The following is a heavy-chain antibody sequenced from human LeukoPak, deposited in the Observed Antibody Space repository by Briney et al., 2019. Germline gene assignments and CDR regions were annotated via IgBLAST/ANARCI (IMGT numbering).Heavy chain of an antibody. CDR3: ARGKYSSSRNWFDP. CDR2: ISAYNGNT. V-gene: IGHV1-18*01. Sequence: ASVKVSFKASGYTFTSYGISWVRQAPGQGLEWMGWISAYNGNTNYAQKLQGRVTMTTDTSTSTAYMELRSLRSDDTAVYYCARGKYSSSRNWFDPWGQGTLVTVSS. J-gene: IGHJ5*02. CDR1: GYTFTSYG. D-gene: IGHD6-13*01.